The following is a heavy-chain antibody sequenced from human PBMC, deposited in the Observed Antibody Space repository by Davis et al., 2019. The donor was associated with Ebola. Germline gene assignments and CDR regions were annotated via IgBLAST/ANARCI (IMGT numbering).Heavy chain of an antibody. CDR3: ASVGYYYDSSGYEGGYFDY. J-gene: IGHJ4*02. D-gene: IGHD3-22*01. V-gene: IGHV4-61*08. CDR1: GGSISSDGYS. CDR2: IHYSGSA. Sequence: SETLSLTCAVSGGSISSDGYSWSWIRQPPGKGLEWIGYIHYSGSANYNPSLKSRVTISVDTSNNQFSLKLSSVTAADTAVYYCASVGYYYDSSGYEGGYFDYWGQGTMVTVSS.